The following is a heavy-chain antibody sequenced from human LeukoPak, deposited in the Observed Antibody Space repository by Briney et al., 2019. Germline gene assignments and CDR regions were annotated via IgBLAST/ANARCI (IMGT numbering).Heavy chain of an antibody. Sequence: PGGSLRLSCAASGFSFSSYAMHWVRQAPAKGLEWVAFMSYDGTKEHYADSVKGRFTISRDNSMNTLYLQINSLGPEDTAVYYCAKDRYGLGNNYLDAWGQGTLVTVSS. CDR1: GFSFSSYA. CDR2: MSYDGTKE. V-gene: IGHV3-30*18. D-gene: IGHD3-16*01. J-gene: IGHJ4*02. CDR3: AKDRYGLGNNYLDA.